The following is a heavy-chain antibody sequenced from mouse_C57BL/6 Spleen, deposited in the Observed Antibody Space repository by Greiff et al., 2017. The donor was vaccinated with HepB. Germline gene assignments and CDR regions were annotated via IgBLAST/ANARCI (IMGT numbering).Heavy chain of an antibody. CDR3: ARLDDYDVAWFAY. V-gene: IGHV1-55*01. Sequence: QVQLKQPGAELVKPGASVKMSCKASGYTFTSYWITWVKQRPGQGLEWIGDIYPGSGSTNYNEKFKSKATLTVDTSSSTAYMQLSSLTSEDSAVYYCARLDDYDVAWFAYWGQGTLVTVSA. D-gene: IGHD2-4*01. CDR1: GYTFTSYW. J-gene: IGHJ3*01. CDR2: IYPGSGST.